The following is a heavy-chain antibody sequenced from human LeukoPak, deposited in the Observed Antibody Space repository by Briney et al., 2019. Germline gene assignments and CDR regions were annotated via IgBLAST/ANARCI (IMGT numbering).Heavy chain of an antibody. V-gene: IGHV1-18*01. CDR2: ISADNGNT. CDR3: ARDRTRIHSSGYCRYC. D-gene: IGHD3-22*01. Sequence: GASLKLSCKASGYTFSSYGISWVRQAPGQGLEWMGWISADNGNTNYAHKLQGRVTMTTDKSTSTVCMELRSLRSDDTAVYYSARDRTRIHSSGYCRYCWGGGSMVIVSS. J-gene: IGHJ4*02. CDR1: GYTFSSYG.